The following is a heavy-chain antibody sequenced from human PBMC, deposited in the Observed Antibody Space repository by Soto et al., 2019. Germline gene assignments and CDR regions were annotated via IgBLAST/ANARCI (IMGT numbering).Heavy chain of an antibody. D-gene: IGHD6-13*01. J-gene: IGHJ4*02. CDR3: ARETGLRSSGWSYYCDF. Sequence: EVQLVESGGGLVQPGGSLRLSCAASGFTLSSYSMHWVRQAPGKGLEWVSYISGSGGTIYYAASVKGRCTISRDKAKNSLSVPMNGLRDEDTAVYFCARETGLRSSGWSYYCDFWGQGTVVTVSS. CDR2: ISGSGGTI. CDR1: GFTLSSYS. V-gene: IGHV3-48*02.